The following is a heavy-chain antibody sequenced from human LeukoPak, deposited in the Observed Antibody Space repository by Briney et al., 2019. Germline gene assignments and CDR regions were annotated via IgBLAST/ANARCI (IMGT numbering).Heavy chain of an antibody. CDR3: AKGSRWDYYDSSGYSYFDY. CDR2: ISGSGGST. D-gene: IGHD3-22*01. J-gene: IGHJ4*02. V-gene: IGHV3-23*01. CDR1: GFTFSSYA. Sequence: GGSLRLSCAASGFTFSSYAMSLVRQAPGKGLEWVSAISGSGGSTYYADSVKGRFTISRDNSKNTLYLQMNSLRAEDTAVYYCAKGSRWDYYDSSGYSYFDYWGQGTLVTVSS.